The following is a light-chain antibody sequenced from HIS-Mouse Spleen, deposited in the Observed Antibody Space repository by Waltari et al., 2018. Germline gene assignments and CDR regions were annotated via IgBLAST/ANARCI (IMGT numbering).Light chain of an antibody. V-gene: IGLV3-10*01. J-gene: IGLJ2*01. CDR1: ALPKKY. Sequence: SYELTQPPSVSVSPGQTARITCSGDALPKKYAYWYQQKSGQAPVLVIYEDSKRPSGIPGRVSGSSLGTMATLTISGAQVEDEADYYCYSTDSSGNHRVFGGGTKLTVL. CDR3: YSTDSSGNHRV. CDR2: EDS.